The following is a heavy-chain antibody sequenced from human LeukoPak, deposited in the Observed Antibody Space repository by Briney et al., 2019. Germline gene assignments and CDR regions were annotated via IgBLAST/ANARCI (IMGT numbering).Heavy chain of an antibody. D-gene: IGHD1-1*01. CDR1: GFXFSSYW. CDR3: AGGYRYFHH. Sequence: PGGSLRLSCAASGFXFSSYWMHWVRQAPGKGQVWVSRISSDGTSTSYADSVKGRFTISRDNAKNTLYLQMNSLRAEDTAVYYCAGGYRYFHHWGQGTLVTVSS. CDR2: ISSDGTST. J-gene: IGHJ1*01. V-gene: IGHV3-74*01.